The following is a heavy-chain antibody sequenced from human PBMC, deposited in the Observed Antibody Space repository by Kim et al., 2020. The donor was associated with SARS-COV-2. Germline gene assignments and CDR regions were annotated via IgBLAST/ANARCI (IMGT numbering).Heavy chain of an antibody. V-gene: IGHV4-34*01. CDR1: GGSFSDYY. J-gene: IGHJ4*02. Sequence: SETLSLTCAVYGGSFSDYYWTWIRQPPGKGLEWIGEINHSGSTKYNPSLKSRVTISVDTSKYQFSLKLSSLTAADTAVYYCARGNLRYCSGGSCYSPLDYWGQGTLVTVSS. CDR2: INHSGST. D-gene: IGHD2-15*01. CDR3: ARGNLRYCSGGSCYSPLDY.